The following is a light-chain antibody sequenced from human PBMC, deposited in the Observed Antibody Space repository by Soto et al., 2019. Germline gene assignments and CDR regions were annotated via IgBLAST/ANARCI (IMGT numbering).Light chain of an antibody. J-gene: IGKJ5*01. CDR3: QQAYSFPIT. CDR1: QDISNY. CDR2: GAS. V-gene: IGKV1-39*01. Sequence: DIQMTQSPSSLSASVGDRVTITCQAGQDISNYLNWYQQKPGKAPKLLIYGASTLQGGVPSRFSGSGSGTDFTPTISSLQPEDFATYYCQQAYSFPITFGQGTRLEI.